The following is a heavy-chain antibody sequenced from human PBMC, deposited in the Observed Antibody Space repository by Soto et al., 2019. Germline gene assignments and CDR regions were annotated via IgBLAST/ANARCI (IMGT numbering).Heavy chain of an antibody. CDR3: SKNNVAPAFVGFEY. J-gene: IGHJ4*02. CDR1: GFNFDNSY. Sequence: GGSLRLSCAASGFNFDNSYMSWVRQAPGKGLEWVATLYSGGKSYYAESVRGRFTISRDISKNTLDLQMNRLTADDTAVYYCSKNNVAPAFVGFEYWGQGTLVTVSS. CDR2: LYSGGKS. V-gene: IGHV3-53*01. D-gene: IGHD2-2*01.